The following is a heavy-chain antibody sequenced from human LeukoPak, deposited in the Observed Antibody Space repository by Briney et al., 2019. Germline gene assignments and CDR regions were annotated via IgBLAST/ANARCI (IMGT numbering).Heavy chain of an antibody. J-gene: IGHJ4*02. CDR1: GFTFSSYG. V-gene: IGHV3-30*02. D-gene: IGHD2-2*02. CDR2: IRYDGSNK. Sequence: PGGSLRLSCAASGFTFSSYGMHWVRQAPGKGLEWVAFIRYDGSNKYYADSVKGRFTISRDNSKNTLYLQMNSLRAEDTAVYYCAKDLGYCSSTSCYTSFEVGYWGQGTLVTVSS. CDR3: AKDLGYCSSTSCYTSFEVGY.